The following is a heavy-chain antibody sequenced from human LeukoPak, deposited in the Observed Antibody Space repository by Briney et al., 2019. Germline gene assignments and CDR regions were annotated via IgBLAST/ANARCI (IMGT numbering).Heavy chain of an antibody. D-gene: IGHD6-19*01. CDR2: IYPGDSDG. CDR3: ARHLTGGYTSGWGYYFDY. J-gene: IGHJ4*02. CDR1: GYTFTSYW. Sequence: GESLKISCKVSGYTFTSYWIGWVRQMPGKGLGWMGIIYPGDSDGRFSPSFQGQVSISADKSITTAYLQWSSLKASDTAMYYCARHLTGGYTSGWGYYFDYWGRGTLVTVSS. V-gene: IGHV5-51*01.